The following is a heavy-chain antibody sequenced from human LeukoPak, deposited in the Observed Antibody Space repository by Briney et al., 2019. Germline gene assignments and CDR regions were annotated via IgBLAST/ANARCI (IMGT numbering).Heavy chain of an antibody. CDR2: IIPIFGTA. D-gene: IGHD1-26*01. Sequence: SVKVSCKASGGTFSSYAISWVRQAPGQGLEWMGGIIPIFGTANYAQKFQGRVTITADESTSTAYMELSSLRSEDTAVYYCARVHENGGGGFDPWGQGTLVTVSS. CDR3: ARVHENGGGGFDP. V-gene: IGHV1-69*01. J-gene: IGHJ5*02. CDR1: GGTFSSYA.